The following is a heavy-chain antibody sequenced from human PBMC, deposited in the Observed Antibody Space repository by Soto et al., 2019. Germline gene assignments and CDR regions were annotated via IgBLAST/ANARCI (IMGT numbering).Heavy chain of an antibody. V-gene: IGHV1-69*01. D-gene: IGHD1-26*01. CDR3: ARVVGATFVLHFDY. Sequence: QVQLVQSGAEVKKPGSSVKVSCKASGGTFSSYAISWVRQAPGQGLEWMGGIIPIFGTANYAQKFQGRVTITADESTSIAYMELSSLRSEDTAVYYCARVVGATFVLHFDYWGQGTLVTVSS. CDR2: IIPIFGTA. CDR1: GGTFSSYA. J-gene: IGHJ4*02.